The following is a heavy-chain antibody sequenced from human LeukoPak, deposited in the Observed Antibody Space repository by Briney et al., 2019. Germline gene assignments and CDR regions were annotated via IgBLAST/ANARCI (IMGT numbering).Heavy chain of an antibody. Sequence: SVKLSCKASGGTFSSYAISWVRQAPGQGLEWMGGIIPIFGTANYAQKLQGRVTITTDESTSTAYMELSSLRSEDTAVYYCARGSRSDQPAPRHSYYYYMDVWGKGTTVTVSS. D-gene: IGHD2-2*01. J-gene: IGHJ6*03. V-gene: IGHV1-69*05. CDR3: ARGSRSDQPAPRHSYYYYMDV. CDR1: GGTFSSYA. CDR2: IIPIFGTA.